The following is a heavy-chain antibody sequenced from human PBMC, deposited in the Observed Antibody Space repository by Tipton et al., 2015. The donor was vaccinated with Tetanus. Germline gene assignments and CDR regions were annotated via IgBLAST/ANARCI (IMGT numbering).Heavy chain of an antibody. D-gene: IGHD1-14*01. Sequence: TLSLTCTVSGGSMSNNYWSWIRQPPGKGLEWIAYIFHSGSTNYSPSLKSRVAISMDTSKNQISLKLSSVTAADTAVYYCAKDTSVATEKGGMDVWGLGTTVTVFS. CDR2: IFHSGST. CDR1: GGSMSNNY. CDR3: AKDTSVATEKGGMDV. V-gene: IGHV4-59*01. J-gene: IGHJ6*02.